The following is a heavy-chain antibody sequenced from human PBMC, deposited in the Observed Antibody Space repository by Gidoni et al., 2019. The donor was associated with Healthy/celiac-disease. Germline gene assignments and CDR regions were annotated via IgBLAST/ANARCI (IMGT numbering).Heavy chain of an antibody. CDR1: GGYISGYY. J-gene: IGHJ4*02. Sequence: QVQLQESGPGLVKPSETLSLTCTVSGGYISGYYWSWIRKPPGKGLELIGYIYYSGSTNYNPSLNMRGTISLHTSKNHFSLKLSSLTAAATAVYYCARLIVVPAAISIRIAALPLTQYYFDYWGQGTLVTVSS. CDR3: ARLIVVPAAISIRIAALPLTQYYFDY. D-gene: IGHD2-2*01. V-gene: IGHV4-59*08. CDR2: IYYSGST.